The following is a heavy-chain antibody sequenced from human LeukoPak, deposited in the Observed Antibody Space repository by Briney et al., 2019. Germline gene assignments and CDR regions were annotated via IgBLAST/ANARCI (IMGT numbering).Heavy chain of an antibody. CDR2: ISGSGGST. CDR1: GFAFSSYA. D-gene: IGHD6-19*01. CDR3: AKDHSSGWPDCFDY. V-gene: IGHV3-23*01. J-gene: IGHJ4*02. Sequence: GESLRLSCAASGFAFSSYAMNWVRQAPGKGLQWVSAISGSGGSTYYADSVKGRFTISRDNSKNTLYLQMNSLRAEDTAVYYCAKDHSSGWPDCFDYWGQGALVTASS.